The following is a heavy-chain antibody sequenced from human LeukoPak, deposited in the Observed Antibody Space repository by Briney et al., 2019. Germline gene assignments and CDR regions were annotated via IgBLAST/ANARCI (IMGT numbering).Heavy chain of an antibody. CDR3: ARDYERGVY. D-gene: IGHD3-22*01. Sequence: SVKVSCKASGGTFSSYAISWVRQAPGQGLEWMGTIIPILGIANYAQKFQGRVTITADKSTSTTYMELSSLRSEDTAVYYCARDYERGVYWGQGTLVTVSS. CDR2: IIPILGIA. CDR1: GGTFSSYA. V-gene: IGHV1-69*04. J-gene: IGHJ4*02.